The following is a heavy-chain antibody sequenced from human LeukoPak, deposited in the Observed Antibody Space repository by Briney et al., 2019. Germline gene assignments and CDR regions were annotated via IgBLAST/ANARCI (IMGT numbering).Heavy chain of an antibody. V-gene: IGHV1-2*02. CDR1: GYTFTGYY. CDR2: INPNSGAT. D-gene: IGHD3-10*01. Sequence: ASVKVSCKASGYTFTGYYMHWGRHSPEQSLVWMAWINPNSGATNYAQKFQGRVTMTRDSSISTAYMELSRLTSDDTAVYFCARGRFGEWDSWFDPWGQGTLVTVSS. J-gene: IGHJ5*02. CDR3: ARGRFGEWDSWFDP.